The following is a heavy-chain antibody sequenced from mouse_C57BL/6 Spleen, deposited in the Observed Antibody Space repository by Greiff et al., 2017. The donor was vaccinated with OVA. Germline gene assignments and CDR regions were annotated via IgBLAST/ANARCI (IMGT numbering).Heavy chain of an antibody. CDR1: GYSFTSYY. J-gene: IGHJ2*01. Sequence: VQLVESGPELVKPGASVKISCKASGYSFTSYYIHWVKQRPGQGLEWIGWIYPGSGNTKYNEKFKGKATLTADTSSSTAYMQLSSLTSEDSAVYYGARDYYGSSYVEYWGKGTTLTVAS. D-gene: IGHD1-1*01. V-gene: IGHV1-66*01. CDR2: IYPGSGNT. CDR3: ARDYYGSSYVEY.